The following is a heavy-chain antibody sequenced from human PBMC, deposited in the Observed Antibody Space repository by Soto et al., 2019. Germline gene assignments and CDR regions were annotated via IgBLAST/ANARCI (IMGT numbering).Heavy chain of an antibody. V-gene: IGHV3-43*01. J-gene: IGHJ6*02. CDR2: ISWDGGST. D-gene: IGHD3-10*01. CDR3: AKGGSGSYYRPPYDYYYYYGMDV. Sequence: GGSLRLSCAASGFTFDDYTMHWVRQAPGKGLEWVSLISWDGGSTYYADSVKGRFTISRDNSKNSLYLQMNSLRTEDTALYYCAKGGSGSYYRPPYDYYYYYGMDVWGQGTTVTVSS. CDR1: GFTFDDYT.